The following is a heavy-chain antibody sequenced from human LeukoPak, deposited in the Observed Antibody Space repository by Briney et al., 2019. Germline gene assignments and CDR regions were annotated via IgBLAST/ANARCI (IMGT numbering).Heavy chain of an antibody. D-gene: IGHD3-9*01. J-gene: IGHJ6*03. CDR2: INHSGST. Sequence: SETLSLTCAVYGGSFSGYYWSWIRQPPGKGLEWIGEINHSGSTNYNPSLKSRVTISVDTSKNQFSLKLSSVTAADTPVYYCARRRLRYFDWLEGDYYYYYMDVWGKGTTVTISS. CDR1: GGSFSGYY. CDR3: ARRRLRYFDWLEGDYYYYYMDV. V-gene: IGHV4-34*01.